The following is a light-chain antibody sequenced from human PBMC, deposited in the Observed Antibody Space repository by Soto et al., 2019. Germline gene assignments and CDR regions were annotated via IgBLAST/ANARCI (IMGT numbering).Light chain of an antibody. CDR2: EVS. J-gene: IGLJ2*01. Sequence: QSALTQPPSASGSLGQSVTISCTGTSSDIGDYNYVSWYQQHAGKAPKVMIYEVSQRPSGVPDRFSGSKSGNTASLTVSGLQAEDEADYYCGSATSTSSLVIFGGGTKVTVL. V-gene: IGLV2-8*01. CDR3: GSATSTSSLVI. CDR1: SSDIGDYNY.